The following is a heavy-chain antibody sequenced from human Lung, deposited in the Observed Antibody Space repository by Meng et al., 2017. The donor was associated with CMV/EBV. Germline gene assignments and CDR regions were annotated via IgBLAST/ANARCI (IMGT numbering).Heavy chain of an antibody. CDR3: ARNCGDDCWHY. Sequence: GGSXRLXXAASGFTFTTYWMTWVRQAPGKGLEWVANIKHDGGETYYADSVKGRFLVFRDNTKNSLYLQMNSLGVDDKGMYYCARNCGDDCWHYWGQGTRGTVSS. CDR1: GFTFTTYW. D-gene: IGHD2-21*01. V-gene: IGHV3-7*01. J-gene: IGHJ4*02. CDR2: IKHDGGET.